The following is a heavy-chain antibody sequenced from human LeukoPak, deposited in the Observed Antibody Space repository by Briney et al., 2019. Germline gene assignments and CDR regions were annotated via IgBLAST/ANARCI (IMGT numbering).Heavy chain of an antibody. V-gene: IGHV1-46*01. CDR2: INPSGGST. J-gene: IGHJ6*02. CDR3: ARGGFLEWPSFYGMDV. CDR1: GYTFTSYY. Sequence: ASVKVFCKASGYTFTSYYMHWVRQAPGQGLEWMGIINPSGGSTSYTQKFQGRVTMTRDTSTSTVYMELSSLRSEDTAVYYCARGGFLEWPSFYGMDVWGQGTTVTVSS. D-gene: IGHD3-3*01.